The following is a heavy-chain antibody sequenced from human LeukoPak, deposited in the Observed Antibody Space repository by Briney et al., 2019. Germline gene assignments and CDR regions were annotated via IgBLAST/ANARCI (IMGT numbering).Heavy chain of an antibody. Sequence: GGSLRLSCAASGFTFSSYEMNWVRQAPGKGLEWVSYISSSGSTIYYADSVKGRFTISRDNAKNSLYLQMNSLRAEDTAVYYCARVNGQATVTTGLAFDIWGQGTMVTVSS. V-gene: IGHV3-48*03. D-gene: IGHD4-17*01. J-gene: IGHJ3*02. CDR2: ISSSGSTI. CDR1: GFTFSSYE. CDR3: ARVNGQATVTTGLAFDI.